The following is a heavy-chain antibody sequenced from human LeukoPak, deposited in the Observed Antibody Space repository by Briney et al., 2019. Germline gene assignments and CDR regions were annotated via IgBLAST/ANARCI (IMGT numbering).Heavy chain of an antibody. D-gene: IGHD6-13*01. Sequence: GGSLRLSCTASGFTFGDYAMSWARQAPGKGLEWVGFIRSKAYGGTTEYAASVKGRFTISRDDSKSIAYLQMNSLKTEDTAVYYCTRDRMGSYSSSWPYYYMDVWGKGTTVTISS. CDR2: IRSKAYGGTT. V-gene: IGHV3-49*04. CDR1: GFTFGDYA. J-gene: IGHJ6*03. CDR3: TRDRMGSYSSSWPYYYMDV.